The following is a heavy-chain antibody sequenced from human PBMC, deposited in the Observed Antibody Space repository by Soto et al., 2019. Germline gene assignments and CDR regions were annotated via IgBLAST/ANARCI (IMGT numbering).Heavy chain of an antibody. J-gene: IGHJ6*02. CDR1: GGSFSSDSFI. CDR3: ARDHKWDGMDV. V-gene: IGHV4-31*03. Sequence: NPSETLSLTCSVSGGSFSSDSFIWSWVRQFPGKGLEWIGYINYSGTTYYNPSLRSRITMSVDTSKNQFSLNLSSVTAADTAVYYCARDHKWDGMDVWGQGTTVTV. CDR2: INYSGTT. D-gene: IGHD1-26*01.